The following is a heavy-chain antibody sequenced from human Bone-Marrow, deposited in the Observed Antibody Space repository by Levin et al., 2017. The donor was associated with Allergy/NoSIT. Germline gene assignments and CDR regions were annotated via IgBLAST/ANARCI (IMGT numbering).Heavy chain of an antibody. V-gene: IGHV4-30-4*01. CDR3: ARAPLDSGYDQGYYYYYMDG. D-gene: IGHD5-12*01. Sequence: SETLSLTCTVSGGSISSGDYYWSWIRQPPGKGLEWIGYIYYSGSTYYNPSLKSRVTISVDTSKNQFSLKLSSVTAADTAVYYCARAPLDSGYDQGYYYYYMDGWGKGTTVTVSS. CDR2: IYYSGST. CDR1: GGSISSGDYY. J-gene: IGHJ6*03.